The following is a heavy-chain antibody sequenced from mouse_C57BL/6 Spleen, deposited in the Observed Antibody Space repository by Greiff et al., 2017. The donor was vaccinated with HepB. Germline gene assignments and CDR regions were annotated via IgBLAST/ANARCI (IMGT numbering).Heavy chain of an antibody. V-gene: IGHV1-55*01. CDR3: AGGSRYWYFDV. J-gene: IGHJ1*03. CDR2: IYPGSGST. D-gene: IGHD1-1*01. CDR1: GYTFTSYW. Sequence: VKLVESGAELVKPGASVKMSCKASGYTFTSYWITWVKQRPGQGLEWIGDIYPGSGSTNYNEKFKSKATLTVDTSSSTAYMQLSSLTSEDSAVYYCAGGSRYWYFDVWGTGTTVTVSS.